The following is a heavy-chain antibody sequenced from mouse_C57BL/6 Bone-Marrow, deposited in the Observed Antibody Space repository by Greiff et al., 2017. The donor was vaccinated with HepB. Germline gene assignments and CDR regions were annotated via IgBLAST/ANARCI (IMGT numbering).Heavy chain of an antibody. D-gene: IGHD1-1*01. J-gene: IGHJ3*01. CDR1: GFTFSSYA. CDR2: ISDGGSYT. Sequence: DVMLVESGGGLVKPGGSLKLSCAASGFTFSSYAMSWVRQTPEKRLEWVATISDGGSYTYYPDNVKGRFTISRDNAKNNLYLQMSHLKSEDTAMYYCARGYGSSSAWFAYWGQGTLVTVSA. V-gene: IGHV5-4*03. CDR3: ARGYGSSSAWFAY.